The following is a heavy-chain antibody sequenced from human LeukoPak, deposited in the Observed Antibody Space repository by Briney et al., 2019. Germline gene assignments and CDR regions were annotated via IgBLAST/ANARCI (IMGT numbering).Heavy chain of an antibody. D-gene: IGHD3-22*01. CDR1: GGSSSGYY. Sequence: PSETLSLTCAVYGGSSSGYYWSWIRQPPGKGLEWIGEINHSGSTNYNPSLKSRVTISVDTSKNQFSLKLSSVTAADTAVYYCARGKYYYDSSGYYNYWGQGTLVTVSS. V-gene: IGHV4-34*01. CDR3: ARGKYYYDSSGYYNY. J-gene: IGHJ4*02. CDR2: INHSGST.